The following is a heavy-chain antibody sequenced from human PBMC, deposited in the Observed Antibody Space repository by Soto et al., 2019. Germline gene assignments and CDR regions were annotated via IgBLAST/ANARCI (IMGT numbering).Heavy chain of an antibody. CDR1: GFTFSSYA. CDR2: ISGSGGST. D-gene: IGHD5-18*01. J-gene: IGHJ6*02. CDR3: ARDFRPPGYSYGTIQGYYYGMDV. Sequence: QSGGSLRLSCAASGFTFSSYAMSWVRQAPGKGLEWVSAISGSGGSTYYADSVKGRFTISRDNSKNTLYLQMNSLRAEDTAVYYCARDFRPPGYSYGTIQGYYYGMDVWGQGTTVTVSS. V-gene: IGHV3-23*01.